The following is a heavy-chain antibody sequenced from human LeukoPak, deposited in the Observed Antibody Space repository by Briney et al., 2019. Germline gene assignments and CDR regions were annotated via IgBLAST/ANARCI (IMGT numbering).Heavy chain of an antibody. CDR2: IYSSGST. Sequence: SETLSLTCTVSGGSINSFYWSWIRQPPGKGLEWIGYIYSSGSTNYNPSLKSRVTVSLDKSKNHLSLNLTSVTAADTAVYYCSRENGAFSPFGYWGQGTLVTVPS. D-gene: IGHD2-8*01. V-gene: IGHV4-59*12. CDR1: GGSINSFY. J-gene: IGHJ4*02. CDR3: SRENGAFSPFGY.